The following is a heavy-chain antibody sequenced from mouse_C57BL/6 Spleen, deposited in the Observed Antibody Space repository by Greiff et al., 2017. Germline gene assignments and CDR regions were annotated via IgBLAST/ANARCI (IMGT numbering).Heavy chain of an antibody. V-gene: IGHV1-53*01. CDR3: ARGLTGKPFDY. CDR2: INPSNGGT. D-gene: IGHD4-1*01. Sequence: VKLQQPGTELVKPGASVKLSCKASGYTFTSYWMHWVKQRPGQGLEWIGNINPSNGGTNYNEKFKSKATLTVAKSSSTAYMQLSSLTSEDSAVYYCARGLTGKPFDYWGQGTTLTVSS. J-gene: IGHJ2*01. CDR1: GYTFTSYW.